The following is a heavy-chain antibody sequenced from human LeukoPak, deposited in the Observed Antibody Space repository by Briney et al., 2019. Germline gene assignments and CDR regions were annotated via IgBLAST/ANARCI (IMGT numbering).Heavy chain of an antibody. D-gene: IGHD3-10*01. V-gene: IGHV3-21*01. CDR1: GFTFSSYG. CDR2: ISSSSSYR. CDR3: ALPYGSGERDYYYYYMDV. Sequence: PGGSLRLSCAAAGFTFSSYGMSWVRQAPEKGLEWVSSISSSSSYRSYADSVKGRFTISRDNSKNTLYLQMNSLRAEDTAVYYCALPYGSGERDYYYYYMDVWGKGTTVTISS. J-gene: IGHJ6*03.